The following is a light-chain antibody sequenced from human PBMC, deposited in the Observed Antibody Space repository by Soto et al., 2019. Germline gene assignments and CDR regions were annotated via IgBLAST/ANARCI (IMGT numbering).Light chain of an antibody. J-gene: IGKJ1*01. CDR2: WAS. Sequence: DIVMTQSPDSLAVSLGERATINFKSIQSFLYSSNNKNYLAWYQQKPGQPPKLLIYWASTRESGVPDRFSGSGSGTDFTLTISSLQAEDVAVYYCQQYYSTPPTFGQGTKVDIK. CDR1: QSFLYSSNNKNY. V-gene: IGKV4-1*01. CDR3: QQYYSTPPT.